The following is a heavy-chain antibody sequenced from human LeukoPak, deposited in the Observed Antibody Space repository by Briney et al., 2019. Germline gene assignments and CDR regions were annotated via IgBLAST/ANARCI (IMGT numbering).Heavy chain of an antibody. Sequence: SETLSLTCAVYGGSFSGYYWSWIRQPPGKGLEWIGEINHSGSTNYNPSLKSRVTISVDTSKNQFSLKLSSVTAADTAVYYCARHKVYGSGSYLSYFDYWGQGTLVTVSS. CDR2: INHSGST. CDR3: ARHKVYGSGSYLSYFDY. J-gene: IGHJ4*02. V-gene: IGHV4-34*01. D-gene: IGHD3-10*01. CDR1: GGSFSGYY.